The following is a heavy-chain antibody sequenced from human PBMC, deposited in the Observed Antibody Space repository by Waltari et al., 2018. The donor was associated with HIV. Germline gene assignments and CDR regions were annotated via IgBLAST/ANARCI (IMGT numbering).Heavy chain of an antibody. CDR3: ARGAGSV. CDR1: GFSFGSFW. Sequence: LEESGGGAVQPGESLGLWCDVSGFSFGSFWMRWVRQVAGKGLEWVADIKEDGGERNVVDSVKGRFTVSRDNAKNLLILKMDNLKMEDSGIYYCARGAGSVWGQGTLVTVSS. V-gene: IGHV3-7*01. CDR2: IKEDGGER. J-gene: IGHJ4*02.